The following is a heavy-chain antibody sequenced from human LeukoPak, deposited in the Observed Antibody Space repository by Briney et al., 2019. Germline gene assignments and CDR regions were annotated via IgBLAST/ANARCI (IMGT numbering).Heavy chain of an antibody. CDR1: DGSINGYY. Sequence: SETLSLTCTVSDGSINGYYWSWIRQPPGKGLEWIGYIYHSGSTYYNPSLKSRVTISVDRSKNQFSLKLSSVTAADTAVYYCARADYYDSSGYRGYFDYWGQGTLVTVSS. V-gene: IGHV4-30-2*01. D-gene: IGHD3-22*01. CDR2: IYHSGST. CDR3: ARADYYDSSGYRGYFDY. J-gene: IGHJ4*02.